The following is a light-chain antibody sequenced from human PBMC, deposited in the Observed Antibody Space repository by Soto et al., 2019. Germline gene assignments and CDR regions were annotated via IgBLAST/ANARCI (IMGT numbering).Light chain of an antibody. J-gene: IGKJ1*01. CDR2: DAS. V-gene: IGKV1D-8*03. Sequence: VIWMTQSPSLLSASTGDRFTISFRMSQGISSYLAWYQQKPGKAPELLIYDASSLESGVPSRFSGSGSGTEFTLTISSLQPDDFATYYCQHYNSYSEAFGQGTKV. CDR1: QGISSY. CDR3: QHYNSYSEA.